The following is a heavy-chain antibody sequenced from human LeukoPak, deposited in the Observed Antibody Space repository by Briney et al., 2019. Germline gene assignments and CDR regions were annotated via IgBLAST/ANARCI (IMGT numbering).Heavy chain of an antibody. J-gene: IGHJ6*03. V-gene: IGHV4-61*02. CDR2: IYTRGST. CDR3: AREHCSGGSCYSIYYYYYMDV. D-gene: IGHD2-15*01. Sequence: SETLSLTCTVSGGSISSDIYYWSWIRQPAGNTLEWIGRIYTRGSTNYNPSLKSRVTISVDTSKNQFSLKLSSVTAADTAVYYCAREHCSGGSCYSIYYYYYMDVWGKGTTVTVSS. CDR1: GGSISSDIYY.